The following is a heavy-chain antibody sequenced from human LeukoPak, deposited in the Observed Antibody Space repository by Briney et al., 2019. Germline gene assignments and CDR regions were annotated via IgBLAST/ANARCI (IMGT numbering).Heavy chain of an antibody. CDR3: VKDPNGDYIGAFDI. CDR2: ISGSGGST. V-gene: IGHV3-23*01. D-gene: IGHD4-17*01. J-gene: IGHJ3*02. CDR1: KFNFHNYG. Sequence: GGSLRLSCTTPKFNFHNYGLTWVRQAPGKELEWVSSISGSGGSTQYAASVQGRFTISRDNSKNTLYLQMNSLRAEDTAVYYCVKDPNGDYIGAFDIWGQGTMVTVSS.